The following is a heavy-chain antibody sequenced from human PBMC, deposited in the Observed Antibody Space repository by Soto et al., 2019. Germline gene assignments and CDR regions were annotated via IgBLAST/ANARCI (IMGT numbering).Heavy chain of an antibody. D-gene: IGHD5-18*01. CDR2: IYPGDSDT. J-gene: IGHJ4*02. CDR3: AKTDGYEVEY. CDR1: GYSFFSYW. V-gene: IGHV5-51*01. Sequence: PXESLKTSCKGSGYSFFSYWIAWVRQMPGKGLEWMGSIYPGDSDTTYSPSIQGQVTISADKSSTTVYLQWNTLKASDTAMYYCAKTDGYEVEYWGQGTQVTVSS.